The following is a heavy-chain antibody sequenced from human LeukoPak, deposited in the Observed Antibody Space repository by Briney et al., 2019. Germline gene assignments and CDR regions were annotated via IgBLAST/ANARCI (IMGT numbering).Heavy chain of an antibody. D-gene: IGHD6-6*01. J-gene: IGHJ3*02. CDR1: GFTFSSYG. CDR2: IRYDGSNK. CDR3: ATLYSSSIPNDAFDI. V-gene: IGHV3-30*02. Sequence: GGSLRLSCAASGFTFSSYGMHWVRQAPGKGLEWVAFIRYDGSNKYYADSVKGRFTISRDNSKNTLYLQMNSLRAEDTAVYYCATLYSSSIPNDAFDIWGQGTMVTVSS.